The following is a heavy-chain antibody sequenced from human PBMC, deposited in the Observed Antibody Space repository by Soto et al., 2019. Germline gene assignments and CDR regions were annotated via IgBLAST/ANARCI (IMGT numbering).Heavy chain of an antibody. CDR2: IYSGGST. Sequence: GGSLRLSCAASGFTVSSNYMSWVRQAPGKGLEWVSVIYSGGSTYYADSVKGRFTISRHNSKNTLYLQMNSLRAEDTAVYYCARASSSTIYKRRSYYFDYWGQGTLVTVSS. CDR3: ARASSSTIYKRRSYYFDY. J-gene: IGHJ4*02. V-gene: IGHV3-53*04. CDR1: GFTVSSNY. D-gene: IGHD6-13*01.